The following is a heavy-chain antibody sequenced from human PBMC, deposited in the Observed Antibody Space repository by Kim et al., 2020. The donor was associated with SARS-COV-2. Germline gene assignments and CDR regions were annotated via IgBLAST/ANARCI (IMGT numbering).Heavy chain of an antibody. V-gene: IGHV4-4*02. CDR1: GGSISSSNW. Sequence: SETLSLTCAVSGGSISSSNWWSWVRQPPGKGLEWIGEIYHSGSTNYNPSLKSRVTISVDKSKNQFSLKLSSVTAADTAVYYCARSPITFGGVIVTFDYWGQGTLVTVSS. J-gene: IGHJ4*02. CDR2: IYHSGST. CDR3: ARSPITFGGVIVTFDY. D-gene: IGHD3-16*02.